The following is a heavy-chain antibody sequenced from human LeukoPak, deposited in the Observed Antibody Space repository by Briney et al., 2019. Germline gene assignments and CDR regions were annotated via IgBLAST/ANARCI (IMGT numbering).Heavy chain of an antibody. D-gene: IGHD3-10*01. CDR3: ARHGGSWFGELFWLYY. Sequence: PSETLSLTCTVSGGSISSYYWSWIRQPPGKGLEWIGYIYYSGSTNYNPSLKSRVTISVDTSKNQFSLKLSSVTAADTAVYYCARHGGSWFGELFWLYYWGQGTLVTVSS. J-gene: IGHJ4*02. V-gene: IGHV4-59*08. CDR1: GGSISSYY. CDR2: IYYSGST.